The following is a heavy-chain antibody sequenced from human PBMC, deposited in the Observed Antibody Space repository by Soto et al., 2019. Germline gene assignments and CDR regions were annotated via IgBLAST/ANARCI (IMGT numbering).Heavy chain of an antibody. V-gene: IGHV3-30*18. CDR1: GFTFTSYA. Sequence: QVQLVESGGGVVQPGRSLRLSCAASGFTFTSYAMHWVRQAPGKGLEYVAIISYDGSNTYYADSVKGRFTISRDNSKNTLYLQINSLRAEDTAVNYCAKDGETKQWLRYFDYWGQGTLVTVSS. CDR3: AKDGETKQWLRYFDY. D-gene: IGHD6-19*01. CDR2: ISYDGSNT. J-gene: IGHJ4*02.